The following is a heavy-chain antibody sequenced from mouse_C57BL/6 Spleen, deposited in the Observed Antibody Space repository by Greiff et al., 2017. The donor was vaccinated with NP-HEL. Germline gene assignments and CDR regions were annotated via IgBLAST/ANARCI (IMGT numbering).Heavy chain of an antibody. CDR1: GYTFTDYY. D-gene: IGHD4-1*01. V-gene: IGHV1-26*01. CDR2: INPNNGGT. J-gene: IGHJ3*01. Sequence: VQLQQSGPELVKPGASVKISCKASGYTFTDYYMNWVKQSHGKSLEWIGDINPNNGGTSYNQKFKGKATLTVDKSSSTAYMELRSLTSEDSAVYYCARKGDNWTWFAYWGQGTLVTVSA. CDR3: ARKGDNWTWFAY.